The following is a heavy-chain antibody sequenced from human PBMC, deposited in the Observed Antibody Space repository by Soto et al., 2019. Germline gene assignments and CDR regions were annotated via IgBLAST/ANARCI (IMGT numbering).Heavy chain of an antibody. CDR1: GFTFSSYA. D-gene: IGHD5-12*01. J-gene: IGHJ4*02. CDR3: AMLPRGYSGLGDY. CDR2: ISGSGGST. Sequence: GGSLRLSCAASGFTFSSYAMSWVRQAPGKGLEWVSAISGSGGSTYYADSVKGRFTISRDNSKNTLYLQMNSLRAEDTAVYYCAMLPRGYSGLGDYWGQGTLVTVSS. V-gene: IGHV3-23*01.